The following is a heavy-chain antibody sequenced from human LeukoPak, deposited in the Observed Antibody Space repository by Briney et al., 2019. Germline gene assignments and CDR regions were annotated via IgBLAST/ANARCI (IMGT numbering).Heavy chain of an antibody. CDR2: ISTSGSTI. Sequence: GGSLRLSCAASVFTFSSYSMNWVRQAPGKGPEWVSYISTSGSTIYYADSVKGRFTISRDNAKNSLYLQMNSLRAEDTAVYFCARRSGVAVAGAFDYWGQGTLVTVSS. D-gene: IGHD6-19*01. CDR1: VFTFSSYS. J-gene: IGHJ4*02. V-gene: IGHV3-48*01. CDR3: ARRSGVAVAGAFDY.